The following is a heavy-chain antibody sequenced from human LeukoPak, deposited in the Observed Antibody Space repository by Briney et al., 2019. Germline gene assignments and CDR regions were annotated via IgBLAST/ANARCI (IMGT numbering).Heavy chain of an antibody. V-gene: IGHV3-11*04. J-gene: IGHJ4*02. CDR3: ARVKYSGSYPHHY. CDR1: GFTFSEYY. D-gene: IGHD1-26*01. Sequence: PGGSLRLSCAASGFTFSEYYMSWLPQAPGKGLEGVSYISSSGSTIYYADSVRGRFTISRDNAKNSLYLQMNSLRAEDTSVYYCARVKYSGSYPHHYWGQGTLVTVSS. CDR2: ISSSGSTI.